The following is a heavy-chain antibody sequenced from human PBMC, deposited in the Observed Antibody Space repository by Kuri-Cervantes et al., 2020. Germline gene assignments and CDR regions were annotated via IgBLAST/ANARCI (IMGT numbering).Heavy chain of an antibody. Sequence: ESLKISCTVSGGSISSSSYYWGWIRQPPGKGLEWIGSIYYSGSTYYNPSLKSRVTISVDTSKNQFSLKLSSVTAADTAVYYCARDADYYDSSGLGAFDIWGQGTMVTVSS. D-gene: IGHD3-22*01. CDR1: GGSISSSSYY. J-gene: IGHJ3*02. CDR2: IYYSGST. CDR3: ARDADYYDSSGLGAFDI. V-gene: IGHV4-39*07.